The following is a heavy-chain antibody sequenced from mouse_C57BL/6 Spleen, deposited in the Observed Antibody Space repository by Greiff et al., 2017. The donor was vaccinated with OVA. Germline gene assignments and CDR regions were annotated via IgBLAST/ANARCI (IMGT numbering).Heavy chain of an antibody. CDR2: IWSDGST. CDR3: ARHDYDGTWFAY. V-gene: IGHV2-6-1*01. J-gene: IGHJ3*01. Sequence: VKLMESGPGLVAPSQSLSITCTVSGFSLTSYGVHWVRQPPGKGLEWLVVIWSDGSTTYNSALKSRLSISKDNSKSQVFLKMNSLQTDDTAMYYCARHDYDGTWFAYWGQGTLVTVSA. D-gene: IGHD2-4*01. CDR1: GFSLTSYG.